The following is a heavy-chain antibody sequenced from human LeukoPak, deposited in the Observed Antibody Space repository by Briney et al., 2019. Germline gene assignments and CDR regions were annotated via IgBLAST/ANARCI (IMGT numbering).Heavy chain of an antibody. D-gene: IGHD1-1*01. Sequence: SETLSLTCTVSGGSISNYFWSWIRQPPGKGLEWIGYIYYSRNTNYNPSLKSRVTISVDTSKNQFSLKLNSVTAADAAVYYCARAATGTVSYDYWGQGTLVTVSS. J-gene: IGHJ4*02. CDR3: ARAATGTVSYDY. CDR2: IYYSRNT. CDR1: GGSISNYF. V-gene: IGHV4-59*08.